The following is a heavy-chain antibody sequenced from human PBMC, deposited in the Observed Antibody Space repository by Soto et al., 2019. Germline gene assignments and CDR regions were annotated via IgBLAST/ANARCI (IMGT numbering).Heavy chain of an antibody. J-gene: IGHJ4*02. Sequence: EVQMVESGGGLVQPGGSLRLSCAVSGLTFTTYNFNWVRQAPGKGLEWISFINPGSTTRHYADSVKGRFTISRDNAKNSLYLQMDSLTVADAAVYYCVRALKGNSYGYFYWGQGTLVTVSS. CDR2: INPGSTTR. V-gene: IGHV3-48*01. CDR3: VRALKGNSYGYFY. D-gene: IGHD5-18*01. CDR1: GLTFTTYN.